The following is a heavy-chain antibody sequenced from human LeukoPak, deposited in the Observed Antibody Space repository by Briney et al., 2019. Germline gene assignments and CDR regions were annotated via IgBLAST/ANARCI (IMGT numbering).Heavy chain of an antibody. D-gene: IGHD1-7*01. V-gene: IGHV5-51*01. CDR2: IYPSDTDT. Sequence: GESLKISCPGSGYSFTDFWIGWVRQLPGEGLEWMGMIYPSDTDTKYSPSFQGQVTISADKSTSTAYLHWNSLKASDSAIYYCARLPVSGTHFDTWGRGTLVTVSS. CDR3: ARLPVSGTHFDT. CDR1: GYSFTDFW. J-gene: IGHJ4*02.